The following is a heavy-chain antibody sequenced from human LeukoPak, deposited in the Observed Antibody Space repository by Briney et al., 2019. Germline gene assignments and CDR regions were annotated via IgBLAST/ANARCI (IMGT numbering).Heavy chain of an antibody. CDR2: ISSTSYI. CDR3: ARVSGSRGCFDY. Sequence: GGSLRLSCAASGFTFSSYSMNWVRQAPGKGLEWVSSISSTSYIYYADSVKGRFTISRDNSRNSLYLQMNSLRAEDTAVYYCARVSGSRGCFDYWGQGTLVTVSS. CDR1: GFTFSSYS. J-gene: IGHJ4*02. V-gene: IGHV3-21*06. D-gene: IGHD2-15*01.